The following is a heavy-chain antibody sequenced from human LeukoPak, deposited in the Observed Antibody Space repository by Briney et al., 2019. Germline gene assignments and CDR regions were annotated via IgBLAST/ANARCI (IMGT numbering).Heavy chain of an antibody. CDR1: GFTFSSFA. D-gene: IGHD3-22*01. V-gene: IGHV3-23*01. J-gene: IGHJ4*02. CDR2: SSASGGST. CDR3: AKGWESYYETSGYYPFDY. Sequence: PGGSLRLSCAASGFTFSSFAMNWVRQAPGKGLDWVSSSSASGGSTFYADSVKGRFFISRDNSENILYLQMNSLSAEDTGIYYCAKGWESYYETSGYYPFDYWGQGTLVTVSS.